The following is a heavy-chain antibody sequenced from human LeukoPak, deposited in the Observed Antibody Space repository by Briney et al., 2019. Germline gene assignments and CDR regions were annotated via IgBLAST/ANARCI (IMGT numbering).Heavy chain of an antibody. CDR1: GGSISSGSYY. CDR3: ARGRWYFDY. Sequence: PSQTLSLTCTVSGGSISSGSYYWSWIRQPAGQGLEWIGRIYTSGSTNYNPSLKSRVTISVDTSKNQFSLKLSSVTAADTAVYYCARGRWYFDYWGQGTLVTVSS. D-gene: IGHD5-24*01. V-gene: IGHV4-61*02. CDR2: IYTSGST. J-gene: IGHJ4*02.